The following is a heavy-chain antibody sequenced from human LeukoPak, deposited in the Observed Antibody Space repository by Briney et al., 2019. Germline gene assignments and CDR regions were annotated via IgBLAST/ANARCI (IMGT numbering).Heavy chain of an antibody. CDR2: ISPYNAVT. J-gene: IGHJ4*02. CDR3: ARRIPVLTLLD. CDR1: GYIFTSYN. V-gene: IGHV1-18*01. D-gene: IGHD4/OR15-4a*01. Sequence: ASVKVSCKASGYIFTSYNIVWVRQAPGQGLEWMGWISPYNAVTNYAQNFQGRVTMTTDTSTSTAYMELRSLRSDETAIYYCARRIPVLTLLDWGQGTLVTVSS.